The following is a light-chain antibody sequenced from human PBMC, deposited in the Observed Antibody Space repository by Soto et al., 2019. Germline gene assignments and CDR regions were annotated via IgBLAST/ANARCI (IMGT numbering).Light chain of an antibody. CDR3: QQSNSYPLT. J-gene: IGKJ4*01. V-gene: IGKV1-9*01. CDR1: QGIGSN. Sequence: IQLTQSPSSLSASGGDRVTITCRASQGIGSNLAWYLQKPGEAPKLLVYGASTLQGGVPSRFSGSGSGTLFTLTITSLQPEDFATYFCQQSNSYPLTCGGGTKVEIK. CDR2: GAS.